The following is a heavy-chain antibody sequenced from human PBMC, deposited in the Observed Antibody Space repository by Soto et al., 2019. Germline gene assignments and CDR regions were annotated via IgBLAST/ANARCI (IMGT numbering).Heavy chain of an antibody. Sequence: SETLSLTCTVSGGSISGYNWNWIRQPPGKGLDWIAYISHSGSTSCNPSLKSRVTMSLDTSKNQFSLKLSSVTAADTAVYYCAREAGGIDYWGQGTLVTVSS. J-gene: IGHJ4*02. CDR1: GGSISGYN. V-gene: IGHV4-59*08. CDR3: AREAGGIDY. D-gene: IGHD6-13*01. CDR2: ISHSGST.